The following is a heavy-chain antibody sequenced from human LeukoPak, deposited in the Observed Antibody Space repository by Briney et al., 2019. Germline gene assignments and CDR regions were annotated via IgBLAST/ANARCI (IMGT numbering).Heavy chain of an antibody. CDR2: MNPNSGNT. Sequence: ASVKVSCKASGYTYTSYDINWVRQATGQGLEWMGWMNPNSGNTGYAQKFQGRVTMTRNTSISTAYMEPSSLRSEDTAVYYCARYYYDSSGYSDYWGQGTLVTVSS. J-gene: IGHJ4*02. CDR1: GYTYTSYD. CDR3: ARYYYDSSGYSDY. D-gene: IGHD3-22*01. V-gene: IGHV1-8*01.